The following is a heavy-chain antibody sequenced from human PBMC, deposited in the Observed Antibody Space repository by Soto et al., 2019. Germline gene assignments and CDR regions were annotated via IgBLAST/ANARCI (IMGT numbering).Heavy chain of an antibody. V-gene: IGHV3-23*01. CDR2: ISGSGGST. Sequence: GGSLRLSCAASGFTFSSYAMSWVRQAPGKGLEWVSAISGSGGSTYYADSVKGRFTISRDNSKNTLYLQMNSLRAEDTAVYYCAKDMQFDSSGYYNYYYYYGMGVWGQGTTVTVSS. CDR3: AKDMQFDSSGYYNYYYYYGMGV. CDR1: GFTFSSYA. J-gene: IGHJ6*02. D-gene: IGHD3-22*01.